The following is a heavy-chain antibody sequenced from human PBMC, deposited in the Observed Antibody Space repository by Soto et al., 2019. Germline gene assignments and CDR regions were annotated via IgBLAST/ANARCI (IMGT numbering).Heavy chain of an antibody. CDR1: GFTVSSNY. Sequence: GGSLRLSCAASGFTVSSNYMSWVRQAPWKGLAWVSVIYSGGSTYYADSVKGRFTISRDNSKNTLYLQMNSLRAEDTAVYYCARGSYYDSHGGYFDLWGRGTLVTVSS. V-gene: IGHV3-53*01. D-gene: IGHD3-22*01. J-gene: IGHJ2*01. CDR3: ARGSYYDSHGGYFDL. CDR2: IYSGGST.